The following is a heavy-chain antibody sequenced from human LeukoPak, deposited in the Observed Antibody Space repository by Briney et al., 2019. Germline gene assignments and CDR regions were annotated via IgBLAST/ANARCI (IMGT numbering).Heavy chain of an antibody. D-gene: IGHD3-10*01. J-gene: IGHJ3*02. V-gene: IGHV3-30*02. CDR2: IRYDGSNK. CDR1: GFTFSSYG. Sequence: PGGSLRLSCAASGFTFSSYGMHWVRQAPGKGLEWVAFIRYDGSNKYYADSVKGRFTISRDNSKNTLYLQMNSLRAEDTAVYYCAKDNTMVRGVIITEGNNAFDIWGQGTMVTVSS. CDR3: AKDNTMVRGVIITEGNNAFDI.